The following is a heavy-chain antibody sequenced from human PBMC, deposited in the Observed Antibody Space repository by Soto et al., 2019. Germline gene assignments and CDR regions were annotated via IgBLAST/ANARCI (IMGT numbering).Heavy chain of an antibody. V-gene: IGHV4-39*01. J-gene: IGHJ4*02. Sequence: QLQLQESGPGLVKPSETLSLTCTVSGGSISSSSYYWGWIRQPPGKGLEWIGSIYYSGSTYYNPSLRRRVTISVDTSKTQFSLKLSSVTAADTAVYYCARHRISRASHVSFDYWGQGTLVTVSS. CDR3: ARHRISRASHVSFDY. CDR2: IYYSGST. D-gene: IGHD3-3*02. CDR1: GGSISSSSYY.